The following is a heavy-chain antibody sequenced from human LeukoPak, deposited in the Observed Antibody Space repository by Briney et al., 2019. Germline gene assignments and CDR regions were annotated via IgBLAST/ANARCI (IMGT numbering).Heavy chain of an antibody. V-gene: IGHV4-59*01. CDR3: ARGRTFDN. CDR2: IYDRGST. Sequence: PSETLSLTCTVSGGSISSYYWIWIRQPPGKGLEWIGNIYDRGSTKYNPSLKSRVTISVDTSKNQFSLRLSSVTAADTAVYYCARGRTFDNWGQGTLVTVSS. J-gene: IGHJ4*02. CDR1: GGSISSYY.